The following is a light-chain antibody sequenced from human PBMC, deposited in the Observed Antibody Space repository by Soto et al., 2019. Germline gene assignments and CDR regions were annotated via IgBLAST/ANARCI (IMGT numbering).Light chain of an antibody. J-gene: IGLJ2*01. CDR1: SSNIANNY. V-gene: IGLV1-51*01. CDR2: DNN. Sequence: QSVLTQPPSVSAAPGQKVTISCSGSSSNIANNYVSWYQHLPGAAPKLLIYDNNKRPSGIPDRFSGSKSGTSATLGITGLQTGDEADYYCGTWDSSLSTGVFGGGTKLTV. CDR3: GTWDSSLSTGV.